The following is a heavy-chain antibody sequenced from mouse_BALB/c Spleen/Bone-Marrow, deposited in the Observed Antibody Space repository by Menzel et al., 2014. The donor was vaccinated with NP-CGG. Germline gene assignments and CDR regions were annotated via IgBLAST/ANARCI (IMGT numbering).Heavy chain of an antibody. J-gene: IGHJ4*01. Sequence: QGQLQKPGAELVRPGTSVKVSCKASGYAFTNYLIEWVKLRPGQGLQWIGLINPGSGGTNYNEKFKGKATLTADKSSSTVNMKLSRLTSDDSAVYFYARSIAYSYGMDYWGQGTSVTVSS. D-gene: IGHD2-10*02. CDR1: GYAFTNYL. CDR2: INPGSGGT. V-gene: IGHV1-54*03. CDR3: ARSIAYSYGMDY.